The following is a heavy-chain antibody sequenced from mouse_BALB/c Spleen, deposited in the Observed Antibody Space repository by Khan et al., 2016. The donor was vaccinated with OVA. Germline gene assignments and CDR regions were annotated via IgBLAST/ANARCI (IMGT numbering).Heavy chain of an antibody. Sequence: VQLQESGAELVRPGTSVKVSCKASGYAFTDYLIEWLKQRPGQGLEWIGVINPGSGNVNYNEKFKDRATLTADKSSSTAYLQLTSLTSDDSAVYCCARSGYGFGAYWGPGTLVTVSA. V-gene: IGHV1-54*01. CDR2: INPGSGNV. CDR3: ARSGYGFGAY. CDR1: GYAFTDYL. J-gene: IGHJ3*01. D-gene: IGHD3-2*02.